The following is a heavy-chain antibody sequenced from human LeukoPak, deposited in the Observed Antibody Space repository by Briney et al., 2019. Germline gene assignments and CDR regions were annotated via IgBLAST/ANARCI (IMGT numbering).Heavy chain of an antibody. Sequence: GGSLSLSCAASGFTFSSAAMTWVRQAPGKGLEWVSTITGSDDTAYYADSVKGRFTISRDYSKNTLHLQMNSLRVDDTAIYYCAKDVVYYYGSGTRIDYWGRGTLVTVSS. CDR2: ITGSDDTA. D-gene: IGHD3-10*01. CDR3: AKDVVYYYGSGTRIDY. V-gene: IGHV3-23*01. CDR1: GFTFSSAA. J-gene: IGHJ4*02.